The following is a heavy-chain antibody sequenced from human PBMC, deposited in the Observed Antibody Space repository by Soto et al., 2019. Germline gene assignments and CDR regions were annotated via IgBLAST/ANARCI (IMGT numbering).Heavy chain of an antibody. CDR3: AREDHLLGYDSSGYYPDRWIDIFDY. CDR2: ISYDGSNK. V-gene: IGHV3-30-3*01. Sequence: GGSLRLSCAASGFTFSSYAMHWVRQAPGKGLEWVAVISYDGSNKYYADSVKGRFTISRDNSKNTLYLQMNSLRAEDTAVYYCAREDHLLGYDSSGYYPDRWIDIFDYWGQGTLVTVSS. D-gene: IGHD3-22*01. J-gene: IGHJ4*02. CDR1: GFTFSSYA.